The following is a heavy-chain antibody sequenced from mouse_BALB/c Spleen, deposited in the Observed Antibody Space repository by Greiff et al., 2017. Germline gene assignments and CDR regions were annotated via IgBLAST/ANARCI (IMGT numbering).Heavy chain of an antibody. CDR3: ARHEGQVLNWDEFAY. CDR2: FYPGSGSI. V-gene: IGHV1-62-2*01. J-gene: IGHJ3*01. Sequence: VKLMESGAELVKPGASVKLSCKASGYTFTEYIIHWVKQRSGQGLEWIGWFYPGSGSIKYNEKFKDKATLTADKSSSTVYMELSRLTSEDSAVYFCARHEGQVLNWDEFAYWGQGTLVTVSA. CDR1: GYTFTEYI. D-gene: IGHD4-1*01.